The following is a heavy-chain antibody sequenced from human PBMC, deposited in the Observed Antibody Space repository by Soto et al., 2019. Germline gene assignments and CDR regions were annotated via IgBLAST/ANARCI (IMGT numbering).Heavy chain of an antibody. CDR2: IYYSGST. CDR3: ASGPPGEWGNY. Sequence: SETMSLTCTASGGSISSYYWSWIRQPPGKGLEWIGYIYYSGSTNYNPSLKSRVTISVDTSKNQFSLKLSSVTAADTAVYYCASGPPGEWGNYWGQGTLVTVSS. J-gene: IGHJ4*02. V-gene: IGHV4-59*01. CDR1: GGSISSYY. D-gene: IGHD4-17*01.